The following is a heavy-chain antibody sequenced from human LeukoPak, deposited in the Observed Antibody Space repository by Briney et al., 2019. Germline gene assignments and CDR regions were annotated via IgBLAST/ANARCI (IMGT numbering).Heavy chain of an antibody. V-gene: IGHV3-73*01. J-gene: IGHJ4*02. D-gene: IGHD4-23*01. CDR1: GFTFSGAA. Sequence: GGSLRLSCAASGFTFSGAAMHWDRQASGKGLEWVGRIRSKANSYATAYAASVKGRFTISRDDSKNTAYLQMNSLKTEDTAVYYCTTHLDYGGNSDALSFDYRGQGTPVTFSS. CDR2: IRSKANSYAT. CDR3: TTHLDYGGNSDALSFDY.